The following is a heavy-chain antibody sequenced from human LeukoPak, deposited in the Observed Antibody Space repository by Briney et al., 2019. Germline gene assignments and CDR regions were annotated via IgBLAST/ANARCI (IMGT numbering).Heavy chain of an antibody. Sequence: GASVKVSCKASGGTFSSYAISWVRQAPGQGLEWMGGIIPIFGAANYAQKFQGRVTITADKSTSTAYMELSSLRSEDTAVYYCASQPAAVNNWFDPWGQGTLVTVSS. D-gene: IGHD2-2*01. J-gene: IGHJ5*02. CDR1: GGTFSSYA. CDR3: ASQPAAVNNWFDP. V-gene: IGHV1-69*06. CDR2: IIPIFGAA.